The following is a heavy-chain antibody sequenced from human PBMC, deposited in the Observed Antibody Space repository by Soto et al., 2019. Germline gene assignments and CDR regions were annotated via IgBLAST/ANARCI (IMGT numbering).Heavy chain of an antibody. V-gene: IGHV1-69*01. J-gene: IGHJ6*02. Sequence: QVQLVQSGAEVKKPGSSGKVSCKASGDSFNSYAISWVRQAPGQGLEWMGGIIPIVHTANHAQQFQARVTMTADAFTSTAYMEFSGLRSEDTAAYYCARVGYCQTTVCLFYYYQYGMDVWGQGTTVTFS. CDR1: GDSFNSYA. CDR3: ARVGYCQTTVCLFYYYQYGMDV. CDR2: IIPIVHTA. D-gene: IGHD2-15*01.